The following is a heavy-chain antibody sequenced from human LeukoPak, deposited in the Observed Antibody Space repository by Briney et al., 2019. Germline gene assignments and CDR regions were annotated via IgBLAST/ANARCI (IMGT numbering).Heavy chain of an antibody. V-gene: IGHV5-51*01. Sequence: GESLKISCKGSGYSFTSYWIGWVRPMPGKSLEWGGIIYPGDSDTKYIPSFQGQVTISADKSISTAYLQWSSLKASDTAMYYCARLSGYCSGGSCSVTPPQDYWGQGTLVTVSS. CDR2: IYPGDSDT. CDR1: GYSFTSYW. J-gene: IGHJ4*02. CDR3: ARLSGYCSGGSCSVTPPQDY. D-gene: IGHD2-15*01.